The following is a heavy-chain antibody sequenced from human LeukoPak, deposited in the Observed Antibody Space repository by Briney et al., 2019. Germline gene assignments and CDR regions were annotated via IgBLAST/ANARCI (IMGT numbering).Heavy chain of an antibody. CDR1: GFTFSNYA. V-gene: IGHV3-23*01. D-gene: IGHD3-16*01. J-gene: IGHJ4*02. CDR2: TSRRDGST. CDR3: AIRLGAYAPFDS. Sequence: GGSLRLYSAASGFTFSNYAMSWVRPAPGQGLEWVSGTSRRDGSTFYADSVKGRFTISRHDPTNTLSLQMNSLNSGDKARYYCAIRLGAYAPFDSWGLGTLVTVSS.